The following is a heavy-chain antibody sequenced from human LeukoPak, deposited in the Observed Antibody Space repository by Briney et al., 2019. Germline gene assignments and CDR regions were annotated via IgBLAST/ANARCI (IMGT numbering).Heavy chain of an antibody. Sequence: PSETLSLTCAVSGYSVSSSNWWGWIRQPPGKGLEWIGYIYYTGSTYYNPSLKSRVTISVDTSKNQFSLKLRSVTAADTAVYYCARLVDYGSGSHWGQGTLVIVSS. CDR2: IYYTGST. V-gene: IGHV4-28*01. D-gene: IGHD3-10*01. J-gene: IGHJ4*02. CDR3: ARLVDYGSGSH. CDR1: GYSVSSSNW.